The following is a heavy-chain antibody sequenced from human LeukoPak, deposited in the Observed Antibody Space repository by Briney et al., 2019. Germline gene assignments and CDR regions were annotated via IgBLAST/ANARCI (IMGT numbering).Heavy chain of an antibody. CDR1: GDTFSSYA. CDR3: ARDLAGIVGVTAWFDP. Sequence: GASVKVSCKASGDTFSSYAISWVRQAPGQGLEWMGWISVYKGNTNYAQKHQGRVTMTADASTNTAYMELRSLRFDDTAVYYCARDLAGIVGVTAWFDPWGQGTLVTVSS. D-gene: IGHD1-26*01. J-gene: IGHJ5*02. CDR2: ISVYKGNT. V-gene: IGHV1-18*01.